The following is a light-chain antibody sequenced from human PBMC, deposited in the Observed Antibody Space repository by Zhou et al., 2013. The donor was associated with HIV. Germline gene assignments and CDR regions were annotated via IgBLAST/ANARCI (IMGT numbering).Light chain of an antibody. CDR2: RTS. CDR1: QGISTW. J-gene: IGKJ1*01. CDR3: QQYKSYTT. V-gene: IGKV1-5*03. Sequence: DIQMTQSPSTQSASIGDRVTITCRASQGISTWVAWYQQKPGKPPKLLIYRTSTLASGVPSRFSGSGSGTEFTLTISSLQPEDFASYYCQQYKSYTTFGQGTKVEI.